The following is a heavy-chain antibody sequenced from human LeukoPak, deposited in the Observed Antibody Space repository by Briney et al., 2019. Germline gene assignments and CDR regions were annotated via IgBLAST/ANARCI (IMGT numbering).Heavy chain of an antibody. CDR1: GFTLCDYN. V-gene: IGHV3-11*01. J-gene: IGHJ4*02. CDR2: ISSSGSTI. D-gene: IGHD3-3*01. CDR3: ARCRATHVLRFLEWVLLDY. Sequence: GGSLRLSRAASGFTLCDYNMSWIRQAPGKGLEWVSYISSSGSTICYADSLEGQFTIPRDNAKNTLYLQMNSLRAEDTAVYYCARCRATHVLRFLEWVLLDYWGQGTLVTVSS.